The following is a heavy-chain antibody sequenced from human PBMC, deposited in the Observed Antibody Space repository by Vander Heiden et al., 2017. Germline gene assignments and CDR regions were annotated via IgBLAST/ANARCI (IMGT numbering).Heavy chain of an antibody. Sequence: QVQLQESGPGPVKPSETLSLTCAVSGYSISSGYYWGWIRQPPGQGLEWIGSSDHSGSTYYNPSLKSRVTISVDTSKNQFSLKRSSVTAADTAVYYCAREGIQLWLGWFDPWGQGTLVTVSS. CDR3: AREGIQLWLGWFDP. V-gene: IGHV4-38-2*02. J-gene: IGHJ5*02. CDR2: SDHSGST. CDR1: GYSISSGYY. D-gene: IGHD5-18*01.